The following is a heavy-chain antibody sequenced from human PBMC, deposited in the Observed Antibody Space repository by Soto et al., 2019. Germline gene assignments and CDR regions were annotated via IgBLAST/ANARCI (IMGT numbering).Heavy chain of an antibody. V-gene: IGHV1-18*01. CDR3: ARDSDYIIAY. CDR2: IHTYNGNT. J-gene: IGHJ4*02. D-gene: IGHD4-17*01. CDR1: GYTFTSYG. Sequence: GASVKVSCKASGYTFTSYGRSWVRQAPGQGLEWVGWIHTYNGNTNFAQKLQGRVTLTTDTSTSTAYMELRSLRSDDTAVYYCARDSDYIIAYWGQGTLVTVSS.